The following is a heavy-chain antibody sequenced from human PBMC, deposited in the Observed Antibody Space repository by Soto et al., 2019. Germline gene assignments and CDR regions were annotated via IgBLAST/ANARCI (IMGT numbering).Heavy chain of an antibody. CDR1: GGSFSGYY. CDR2: INHSGST. Sequence: ASETLSLTCAVYGGSFSGYYWSWIRQPPGKGLEWIGEINHSGSTNYNPSLKSRVTISVDTSKNQFSLKLSSVTAADTAVYYCARGTAIFGGYYGMDVWGQGTTVTVSS. D-gene: IGHD3-3*01. J-gene: IGHJ6*02. V-gene: IGHV4-34*01. CDR3: ARGTAIFGGYYGMDV.